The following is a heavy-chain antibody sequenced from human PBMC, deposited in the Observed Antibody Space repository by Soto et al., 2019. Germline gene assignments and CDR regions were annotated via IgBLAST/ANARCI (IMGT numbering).Heavy chain of an antibody. V-gene: IGHV4-4*02. J-gene: IGHJ5*02. Sequence: QVQLQESGPGLVKPSGTLSLTCAVSGGSISSSNWWSWVRQPPGKGLEWIGEIYHSGSTNYNPSLTSRATISVDKSKTQFSLQLSPVTAADTAVYHWARGMGGDQLLSRWFAPWGQGTLVTVSS. CDR2: IYHSGST. D-gene: IGHD2-2*01. CDR1: GGSISSSNW. CDR3: ARGMGGDQLLSRWFAP.